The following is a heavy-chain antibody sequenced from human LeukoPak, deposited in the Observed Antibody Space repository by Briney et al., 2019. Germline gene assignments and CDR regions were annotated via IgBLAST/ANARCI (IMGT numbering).Heavy chain of an antibody. CDR1: GYSFTSYW. V-gene: IGHV5-51*01. Sequence: GESLKTSCKGSGYSFTSYWIGWVRQMPGKGLEWMGIIYPGDSDTRYSPSFQGQVTISADKSISTAYLQWSSLKASDTAMYYCARLSIVVVPAAEGWFDPWGQGTLVTVSS. D-gene: IGHD2-2*01. CDR2: IYPGDSDT. CDR3: ARLSIVVVPAAEGWFDP. J-gene: IGHJ5*02.